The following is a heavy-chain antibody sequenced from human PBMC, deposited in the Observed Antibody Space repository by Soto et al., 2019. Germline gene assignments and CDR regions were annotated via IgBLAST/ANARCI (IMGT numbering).Heavy chain of an antibody. J-gene: IGHJ2*01. V-gene: IGHV3-23*01. CDR1: GFSFSPYP. CDR3: AKRGVASGRGYVDL. D-gene: IGHD6-25*01. Sequence: EVQLLESGGSLVLPGGSLRLSCAASGFSFSPYPMSWVRQAPVKGLEWVSNISTTGGDTYYPDFVKGRFTISRDDSKNTVYLQMSSLSDEDSAIYYCAKRGVASGRGYVDLWGRGTRVTASS. CDR2: ISTTGGDT.